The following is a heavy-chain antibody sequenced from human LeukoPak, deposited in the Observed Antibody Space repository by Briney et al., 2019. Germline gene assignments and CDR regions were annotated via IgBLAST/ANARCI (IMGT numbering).Heavy chain of an antibody. CDR3: ATDQVYVPDY. Sequence: GGSLRLSCAASGFTFSDYYMDWVRQAPGKGLEWVAVIWFDGSNKYYADTVKGRFTISRDNSKNTLFLQMNSLRAEDTAVYYCATDQVYVPDYWGQGTLVTVSS. V-gene: IGHV3-33*08. CDR1: GFTFSDYY. J-gene: IGHJ4*02. CDR2: IWFDGSNK. D-gene: IGHD3-16*01.